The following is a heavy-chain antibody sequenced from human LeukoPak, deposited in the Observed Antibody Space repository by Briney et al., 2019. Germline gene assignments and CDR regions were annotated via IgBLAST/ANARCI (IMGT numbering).Heavy chain of an antibody. J-gene: IGHJ5*02. CDR2: IIPILGIA. Sequence: GASVKVSCKASGGTFSSYAISWVRQAPGQGLEWMGRIIPILGIANYAQKFQGRVTITADKSTSTAYMELSSLRSEDTAVYYCASPGSSSWFNWFDPWGQGTLVTVSP. CDR3: ASPGSSSWFNWFDP. V-gene: IGHV1-69*04. CDR1: GGTFSSYA. D-gene: IGHD6-13*01.